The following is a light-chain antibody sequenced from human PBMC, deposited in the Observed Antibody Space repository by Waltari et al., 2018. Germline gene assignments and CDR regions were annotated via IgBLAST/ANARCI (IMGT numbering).Light chain of an antibody. CDR3: QHYESLPVA. CDR2: HAS. CDR1: QSISKY. Sequence: EIVLTQSPGTLSLSPGERATLSCRASQSISKYLAWYQQKPGQAPRLLIYHASSRAAVIPDRVSGSGSGTDFSLSISRLEPEDFAVYYCQHYESLPVAFGQGTKVEIK. J-gene: IGKJ1*01. V-gene: IGKV3-20*01.